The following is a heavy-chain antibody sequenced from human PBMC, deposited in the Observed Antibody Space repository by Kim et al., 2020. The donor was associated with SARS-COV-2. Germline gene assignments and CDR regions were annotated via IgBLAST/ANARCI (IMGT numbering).Heavy chain of an antibody. D-gene: IGHD3-9*01. CDR2: ISGDGGST. CDR1: GFTFDDYV. V-gene: IGHV3-43*02. J-gene: IGHJ4*02. CDR3: AQDIYRESSDWLPYYFDY. Sequence: GGSLRLSCAASGFTFDDYVMHWVRQGPGKGLEWVSLISGDGGSTYYADSVKGRFTISRDNSKNSLYLQMNSLRTEDTALYYCAQDIYRESSDWLPYYFDYWGQGTLGTVPS.